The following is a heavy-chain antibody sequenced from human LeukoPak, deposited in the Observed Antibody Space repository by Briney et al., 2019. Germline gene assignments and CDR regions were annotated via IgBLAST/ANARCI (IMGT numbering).Heavy chain of an antibody. Sequence: GESLKTSCKGSGYIFTSYWIGWVRQMPGKGLEWMGIFYPGDSNTKYSPSFQGQVTFSADKSISTAYLQWSSLKASDTAMYYCARPHRYGSMYYYYGMDVWGQGTTVTVSS. CDR1: GYIFTSYW. V-gene: IGHV5-51*01. CDR2: FYPGDSNT. D-gene: IGHD2-2*01. J-gene: IGHJ6*02. CDR3: ARPHRYGSMYYYYGMDV.